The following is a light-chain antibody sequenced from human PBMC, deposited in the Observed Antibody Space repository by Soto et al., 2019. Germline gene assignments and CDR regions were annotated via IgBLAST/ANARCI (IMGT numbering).Light chain of an antibody. V-gene: IGKV1-39*01. J-gene: IGKJ1*01. CDR3: QQSYRIPQA. CDR1: QSISSY. CDR2: AAS. Sequence: DIQMTQSPSSLSASVGDRFTITCRASQSISSYLNWYQQKPGKAPKLLISAASSLQSGVPSRFSGSGSGTDFTLTISSLQPEDFAAYYCQQSYRIPQAFGQGTKVDIK.